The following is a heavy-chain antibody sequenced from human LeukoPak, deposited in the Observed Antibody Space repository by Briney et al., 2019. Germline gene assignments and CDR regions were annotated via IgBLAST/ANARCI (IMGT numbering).Heavy chain of an antibody. CDR3: ARGGDSSGSIRSAFDI. CDR2: ISSSGST. J-gene: IGHJ3*02. V-gene: IGHV3-53*01. Sequence: GGSLRLSCAASGFTVSSNYMSCVRQAPGKGLEWASVISSSGSTYYADSVKGRFTISRDNSKNTLYLQMNSLRAEDTAVYYCARGGDSSGSIRSAFDIWGQGTMVTVSS. CDR1: GFTVSSNY. D-gene: IGHD3-22*01.